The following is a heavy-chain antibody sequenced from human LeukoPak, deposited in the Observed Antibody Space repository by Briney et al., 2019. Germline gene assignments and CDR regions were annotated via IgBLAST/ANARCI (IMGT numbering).Heavy chain of an antibody. CDR3: TSPRTIVVVPAAADY. CDR2: IRGKAYGGTT. D-gene: IGHD2-2*01. V-gene: IGHV3-49*03. CDR1: GFTFGDYA. J-gene: IGHJ4*02. Sequence: GGSLRLSCTASGFTFGDYAMSWFRQAPGKGLEWVGFIRGKAYGGTTEYAASVKGRFTISRDDSKSIAYLQMNSLKTEDTAVYYCTSPRTIVVVPAAADYWGQGTLVTVSS.